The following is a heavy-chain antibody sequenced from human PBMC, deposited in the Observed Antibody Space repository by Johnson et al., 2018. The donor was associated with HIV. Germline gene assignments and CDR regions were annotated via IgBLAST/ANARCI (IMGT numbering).Heavy chain of an antibody. J-gene: IGHJ3*02. D-gene: IGHD6-19*01. Sequence: QVQLVESGGGVVQPGRSLRLACPVSGFIFTNFAMHWVRQAPGKGLEWVAVIWYDRSNKYYADSVKGRFTISRDNSKNTLYLQMNSLRAEDTAVYYCAKAYPGYSSDGDDAFDIWGQGTMVTVSS. V-gene: IGHV3-33*06. CDR3: AKAYPGYSSDGDDAFDI. CDR1: GFIFTNFA. CDR2: IWYDRSNK.